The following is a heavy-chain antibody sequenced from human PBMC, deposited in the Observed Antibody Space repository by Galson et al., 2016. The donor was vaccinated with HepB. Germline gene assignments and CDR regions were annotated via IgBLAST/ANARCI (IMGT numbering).Heavy chain of an antibody. Sequence: SETLSLTCTVSGGSISGSSYYWGWVRQPPGKGLECIGIIYYAGRTYYNPSLKSRVTISVDTSKNQFSLNLNSVTVADTAVYYCARRGTGKIWFDPWGQGTLVTVSS. CDR2: IYYAGRT. CDR1: GGSISGSSYY. J-gene: IGHJ5*02. CDR3: ARRGTGKIWFDP. V-gene: IGHV4-39*01. D-gene: IGHD1-1*01.